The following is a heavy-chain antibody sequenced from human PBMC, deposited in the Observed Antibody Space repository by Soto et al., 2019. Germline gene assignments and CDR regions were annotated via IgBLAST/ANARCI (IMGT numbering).Heavy chain of an antibody. J-gene: IGHJ6*02. CDR3: ARHGFGELHGVVDV. V-gene: IGHV4-59*08. CDR1: GGPMNNYY. Sequence: QVQLQESGPGLVKPSETLSLTCTISGGPMNNYYCSWFRQPRGQGLEWIGYMGYDGFTRYNPFLRSRVAIALHTANHPFSLNLSSVTAADTALYYCARHGFGELHGVVDVGGQGMTVTFSS. D-gene: IGHD3-10*01. CDR2: MGYDGFT.